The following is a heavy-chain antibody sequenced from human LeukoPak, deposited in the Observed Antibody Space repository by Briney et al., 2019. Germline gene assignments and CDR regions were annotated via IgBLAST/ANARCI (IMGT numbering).Heavy chain of an antibody. Sequence: GASVKVSCKASGYTFTSRFTHWVRQAPGQGLEWMGIINPRGGSTSYTQKFQGRVTMTRDTSTSTVYMELRSLRSDDTAVYYCARDLYSRRMNYYGSGSYFAYWGQGTLVTVSS. V-gene: IGHV1-46*01. CDR2: INPRGGST. CDR3: ARDLYSRRMNYYGSGSYFAY. D-gene: IGHD3-10*01. CDR1: GYTFTSRF. J-gene: IGHJ4*02.